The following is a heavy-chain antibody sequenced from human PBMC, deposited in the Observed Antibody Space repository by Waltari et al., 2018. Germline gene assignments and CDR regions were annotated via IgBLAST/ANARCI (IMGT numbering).Heavy chain of an antibody. D-gene: IGHD3-10*01. CDR2: IYHSGST. CDR3: ARDQESGGDYVDS. V-gene: IGHV4-38-2*02. CDR1: GYSISSGYY. Sequence: QVQLQESGPGLVKPSETLSLTCAVSGYSISSGYYWGWIRQPPGKGLEWIGSIYHSGSTYYNPSLKSRVTISVDTSKNQFSRKLSSVTAADTAVYYCARDQESGGDYVDSWGQGTLVTVSS. J-gene: IGHJ4*02.